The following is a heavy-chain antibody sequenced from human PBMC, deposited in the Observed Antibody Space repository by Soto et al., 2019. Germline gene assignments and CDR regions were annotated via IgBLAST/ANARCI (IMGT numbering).Heavy chain of an antibody. V-gene: IGHV1-3*01. Sequence: ASVKVSCKASGYTFTSYAMLWVRQAPGQRLEWMGWINAGNGNTKYSQKFQGRVTITRDTSTSTAYMELRSLRSDDTAVYYCAAPHFDYFDYWGQGTLVTVSS. J-gene: IGHJ4*02. CDR2: INAGNGNT. CDR3: AAPHFDYFDY. CDR1: GYTFTSYA.